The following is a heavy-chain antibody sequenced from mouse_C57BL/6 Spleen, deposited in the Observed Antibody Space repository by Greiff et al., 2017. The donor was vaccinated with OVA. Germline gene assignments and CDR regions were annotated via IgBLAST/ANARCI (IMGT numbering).Heavy chain of an antibody. V-gene: IGHV1-18*01. CDR3: ARRIYDGYYAFDY. D-gene: IGHD2-3*01. CDR1: GYTFTDYN. J-gene: IGHJ2*01. CDR2: INPNNGGT. Sequence: VQLQQSGPELVKPGASVKIPCKASGYTFTDYNMDWVKQSHGKSLEWIGDINPNNGGTIYNQKFKGKATLTVDKSSSTAYMELRSLTSEDTAVYYCARRIYDGYYAFDYWGQGTTLTVSS.